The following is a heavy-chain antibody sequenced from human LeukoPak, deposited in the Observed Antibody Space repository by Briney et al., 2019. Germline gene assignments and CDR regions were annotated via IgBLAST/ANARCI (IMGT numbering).Heavy chain of an antibody. CDR3: ARTATWIQRGFDP. V-gene: IGHV4-34*01. CDR1: GGSFSGYY. J-gene: IGHJ5*02. CDR2: INHSGST. D-gene: IGHD5-18*01. Sequence: PSETLSLTCAVYGGSFSGYYWSWIRQPPGKGLEWIGEINHSGSTNYSPSLKSRVTISVDTSKNQFSLKLSSVTAADTAVYYCARTATWIQRGFDPWGQGTLVTVSS.